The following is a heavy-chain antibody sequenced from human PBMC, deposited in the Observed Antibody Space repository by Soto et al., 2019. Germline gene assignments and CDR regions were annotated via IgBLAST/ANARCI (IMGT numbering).Heavy chain of an antibody. D-gene: IGHD6-13*01. Sequence: GESLKISCKGSGYSFTSYWIGWVRQMPGKGLEWMGIIYPGDSDTRYSPSFQGQVTISADKSISTAYLQWSSLKASDTAMYYCARHNAVAAAYYGMDVWGQGTTGTVSS. CDR3: ARHNAVAAAYYGMDV. V-gene: IGHV5-51*01. CDR2: IYPGDSDT. CDR1: GYSFTSYW. J-gene: IGHJ6*02.